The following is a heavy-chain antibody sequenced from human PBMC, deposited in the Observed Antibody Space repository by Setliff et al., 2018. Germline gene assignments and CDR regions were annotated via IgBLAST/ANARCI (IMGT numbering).Heavy chain of an antibody. Sequence: GASVKVSCKSSGYTFANSGINWVRQAPGQGLQWMGWISPYNGHTSYSQSFQGRVTVSIGTSTSTAYMDLRNLRSEDTAVYYCTTGYISGYYIGHWGLGTLVTVSS. J-gene: IGHJ4*02. CDR3: TTGYISGYYIGH. CDR1: GYTFANSG. D-gene: IGHD6-19*01. CDR2: ISPYNGHT. V-gene: IGHV1-18*01.